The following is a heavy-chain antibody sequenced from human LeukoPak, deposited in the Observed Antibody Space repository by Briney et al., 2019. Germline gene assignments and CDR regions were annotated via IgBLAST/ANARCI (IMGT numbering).Heavy chain of an antibody. J-gene: IGHJ4*02. D-gene: IGHD5-18*01. CDR3: ARCWSRLPFDY. CDR2: INHSGST. V-gene: IGHV4-34*01. CDR1: GGSFSGYY. Sequence: SETLSLTCAVYGGSFSGYYWSWVRQPPGKGLEWIGEINHSGSTNYNPSLKSRVTISVDTSKNQFSLKLSSVTAADTAVYYCARCWSRLPFDYWGQGTLVTVSS.